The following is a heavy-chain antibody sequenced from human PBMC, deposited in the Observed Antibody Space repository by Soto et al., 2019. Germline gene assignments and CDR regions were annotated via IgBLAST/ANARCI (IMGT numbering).Heavy chain of an antibody. CDR2: IIPLFGTT. V-gene: IGHV1-69*01. Sequence: QVQLVQSGAEVRMPGSSVKVSCKASGGTFSTYPINWVRQAPGQGLEWMGGIIPLFGTTNYAQKLKGRVTITADESTSTAYMELSSPRAEDAAVYYCARGATHGSSWYFWFDPWGQGTLVTVSS. J-gene: IGHJ5*02. D-gene: IGHD6-13*01. CDR1: GGTFSTYP. CDR3: ARGATHGSSWYFWFDP.